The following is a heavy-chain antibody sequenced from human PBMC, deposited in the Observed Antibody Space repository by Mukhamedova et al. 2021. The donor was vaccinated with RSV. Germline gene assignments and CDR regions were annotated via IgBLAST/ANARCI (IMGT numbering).Heavy chain of an antibody. D-gene: IGHD2-2*01. CDR3: ARGGIVVVPAAVDY. Sequence: VANIKQDGSEKYYVDSVKGRFTISRDNAKNSLYLQMNSLRAEDTAVYYCARGGIVVVPAAVDYGGQGTLFTAS. J-gene: IGHJ4*02. CDR2: IKQDGSEK. V-gene: IGHV3-7*03.